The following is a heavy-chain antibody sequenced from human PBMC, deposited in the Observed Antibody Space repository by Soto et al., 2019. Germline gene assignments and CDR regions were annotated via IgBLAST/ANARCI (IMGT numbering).Heavy chain of an antibody. Sequence: PSETLSLTCAVYGGSFSGYYWSWIRQPPGKGLEWIGEINHSGSTNYNPSLKSRVTISVDTSKNQFSLKLSSVTAADTAVYYCARTSYGPRGNDTYYLDYWGQGTLVTVSS. CDR2: INHSGST. V-gene: IGHV4-34*01. D-gene: IGHD3-10*01. J-gene: IGHJ4*02. CDR3: ARTSYGPRGNDTYYLDY. CDR1: GGSFSGYY.